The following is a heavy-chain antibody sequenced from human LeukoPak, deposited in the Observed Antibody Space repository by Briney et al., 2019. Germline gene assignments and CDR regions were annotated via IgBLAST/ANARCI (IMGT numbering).Heavy chain of an antibody. CDR2: IGSDGDR. CDR1: GFAFRSYA. J-gene: IGHJ4*02. Sequence: GGSLRLSCTASGFAFRSYAMAWVRQAPGKGLEGVAAIGSDGDRVHEDSVKGRFTISRDNSKSTLYLQMGNLRAEDTAVYFCAKSAGVATIYFDSWGQGALVTVSS. V-gene: IGHV3-23*01. CDR3: AKSAGVATIYFDS. D-gene: IGHD5-12*01.